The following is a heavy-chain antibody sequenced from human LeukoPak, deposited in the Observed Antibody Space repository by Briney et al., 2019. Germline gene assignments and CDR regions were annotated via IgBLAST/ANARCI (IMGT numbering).Heavy chain of an antibody. CDR2: IKHNGDEL. J-gene: IGHJ4*02. Sequence: PGGSLRLSCAASGFTLSSYWMTWVRQAPGKGLEWVANIKHNGDELNYVDSVDDRFTISRNNAKNSLYLHMTSLRAEDTAVYYCARELRTFDSWGQGTLVTVSS. V-gene: IGHV3-7*01. D-gene: IGHD3-16*01. CDR1: GFTLSSYW. CDR3: ARELRTFDS.